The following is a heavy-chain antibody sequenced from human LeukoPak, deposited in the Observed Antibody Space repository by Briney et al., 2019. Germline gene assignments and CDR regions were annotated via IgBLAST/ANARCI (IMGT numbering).Heavy chain of an antibody. J-gene: IGHJ4*02. CDR2: SRNKANGHTT. Sequence: PGGSLRLSCAASGFTFSDHYMDWVRQAPGKGLEWVGRSRNKANGHTTEYAASVKGRFSISRDDSKNSVNLQMNSLKSEDTAVYYCARYDSGNQSGDFDYWGQGTLVTVSS. CDR1: GFTFSDHY. CDR3: ARYDSGNQSGDFDY. V-gene: IGHV3-72*01. D-gene: IGHD3-10*01.